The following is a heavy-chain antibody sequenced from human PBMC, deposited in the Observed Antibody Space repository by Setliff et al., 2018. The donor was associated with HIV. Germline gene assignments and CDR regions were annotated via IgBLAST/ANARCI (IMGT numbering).Heavy chain of an antibody. V-gene: IGHV1-2*02. CDR3: AREGITIFYFYYFAVDV. CDR1: GYGFTGYF. J-gene: IGHJ6*02. Sequence: ASVKVSCKASGYGFTGYFIHWVRQAPGQGLEWMGWINPNIGDTNYAQKFQGRVTMTRDTSIRTAYMELGRLRSDDTAVYFCAREGITIFYFYYFAVDVWGQGTTVTVSS. D-gene: IGHD3-9*01. CDR2: INPNIGDT.